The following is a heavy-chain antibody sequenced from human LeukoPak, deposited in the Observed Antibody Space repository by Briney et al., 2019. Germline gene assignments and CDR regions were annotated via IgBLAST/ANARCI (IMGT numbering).Heavy chain of an antibody. V-gene: IGHV4-4*07. CDR1: GGSISSYY. D-gene: IGHD3-10*01. CDR3: ARGRGLWSARRGVFDY. Sequence: SETLSLTCTVSGGSISSYYWSWIRQPAGKGLEWIGRIYTSGSTNYNPSLKSRVTMSVDTSKNQFSLKLSSVTAADTAVYYCARGRGLWSARRGVFDYWGQGTLVTVSS. CDR2: IYTSGST. J-gene: IGHJ4*02.